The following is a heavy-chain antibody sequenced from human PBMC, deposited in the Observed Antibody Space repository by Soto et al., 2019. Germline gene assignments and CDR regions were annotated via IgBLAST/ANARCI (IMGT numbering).Heavy chain of an antibody. CDR2: LSGTGDST. Sequence: EVQLLQSGGGLVQPGGSLRLSCAASGFSTSSYAMSWVRQAPGKGLEWVSALSGTGDSTDYANSVKGRFTISRDDSKMTLFLQMSSLRAEDTAAYYCAKDNGNYGSGTFSHWGQGTLVTVSS. D-gene: IGHD3-10*01. CDR1: GFSTSSYA. CDR3: AKDNGNYGSGTFSH. J-gene: IGHJ4*02. V-gene: IGHV3-23*01.